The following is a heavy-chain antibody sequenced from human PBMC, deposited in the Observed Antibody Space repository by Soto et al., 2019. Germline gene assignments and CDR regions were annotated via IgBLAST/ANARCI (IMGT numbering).Heavy chain of an antibody. CDR1: GYTFTSYG. D-gene: IGHD5-12*01. Sequence: GASVKVSCKASGYTFTSYGISWVRQAPGQGLEWMGWISAYNGNTNHAQKFQGRVTISADESTRTVNMELSSLRSDDTAVYYCARGAATKILVLMYDALEIWGQGTMVTVSS. CDR2: ISAYNGNT. CDR3: ARGAATKILVLMYDALEI. J-gene: IGHJ3*02. V-gene: IGHV1-18*01.